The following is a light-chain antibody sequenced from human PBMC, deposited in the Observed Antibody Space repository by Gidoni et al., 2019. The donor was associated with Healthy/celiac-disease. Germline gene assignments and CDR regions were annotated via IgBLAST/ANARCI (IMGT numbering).Light chain of an antibody. V-gene: IGKV1-13*02. J-gene: IGKJ2*01. CDR1: QGISSA. CDR3: QQFNSYPP. Sequence: AIQFTQSPSSLSASVGDRVTITCRASQGISSALAWYQQQPGKAPKLLIYDASSLESGVPSRFSGSGSGTDFTLTISSLQPEDFATYYCQQFNSYPPFGQGTKLEIK. CDR2: DAS.